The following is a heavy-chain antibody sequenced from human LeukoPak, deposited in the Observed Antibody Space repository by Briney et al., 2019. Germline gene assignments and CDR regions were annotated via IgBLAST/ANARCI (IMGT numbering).Heavy chain of an antibody. CDR3: ARGCVYYDYVWGSYRYFDY. CDR2: INHSGST. V-gene: IGHV4-34*01. Sequence: SETLSLTCAVSGGSISSGGYSWSWIRQPPGKGLEWIGEINHSGSTNYNPSLKSRVTISVDTSKNQFSLKLSSVTAADTAVYYCARGCVYYDYVWGSYRYFDYWGQGTLVTVSS. D-gene: IGHD3-16*02. J-gene: IGHJ4*02. CDR1: GGSISSGGYS.